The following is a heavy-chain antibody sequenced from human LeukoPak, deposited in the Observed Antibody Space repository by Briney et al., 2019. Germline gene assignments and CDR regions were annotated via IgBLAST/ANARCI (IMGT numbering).Heavy chain of an antibody. Sequence: ASVKVSCKVSGYTLTELSMHWVRQAPGKGLEWMGGFDPEDGETIYAQKFQGRVTMTEDTSTDTAYMELSSLRSEDTAVYYCATGVRGVNTFDTWGQGTLVTVSS. CDR3: ATGVRGVNTFDT. CDR1: GYTLTELS. J-gene: IGHJ5*02. V-gene: IGHV1-24*01. D-gene: IGHD3-10*01. CDR2: FDPEDGET.